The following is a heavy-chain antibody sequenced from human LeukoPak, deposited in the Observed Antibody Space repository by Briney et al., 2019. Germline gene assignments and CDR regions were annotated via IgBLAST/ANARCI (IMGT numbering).Heavy chain of an antibody. D-gene: IGHD1-26*01. V-gene: IGHV3-23*01. J-gene: IGHJ4*02. CDR1: GCTFSSYA. Sequence: GGSLRLSCAASGCTFSSYAMSWVRQAPGKGLEWVSAISGSGGSTYYADSVKGRFTISRDNAKNSLYLQMNSLRAEDTAVYYCARARGSYDLDYWGQGTLVTVSS. CDR2: ISGSGGST. CDR3: ARARGSYDLDY.